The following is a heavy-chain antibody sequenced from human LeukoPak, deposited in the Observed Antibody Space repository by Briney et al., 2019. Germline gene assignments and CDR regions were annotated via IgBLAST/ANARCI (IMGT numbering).Heavy chain of an antibody. Sequence: SETLSLTCTVSGGSISSSSYHWGWIRQPPGKGLEWIGSIYYSGSTYYNPSLKSRVTISVDTSKNQFSLKLSSVTAADTAVYYCARAPFKGDGMDVWGQGTTVTVSS. CDR1: GGSISSSSYH. CDR3: ARAPFKGDGMDV. D-gene: IGHD3-16*01. J-gene: IGHJ6*02. V-gene: IGHV4-39*07. CDR2: IYYSGST.